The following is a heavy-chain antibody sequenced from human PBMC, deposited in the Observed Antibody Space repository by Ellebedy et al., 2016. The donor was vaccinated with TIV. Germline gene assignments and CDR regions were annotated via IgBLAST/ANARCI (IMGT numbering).Heavy chain of an antibody. Sequence: SETLSLXXTVSGGSISTSGDYWIWIRQNPGKGLAWLGYISHTAINFYNPSLKSRLSLSIDTSKSQFSLKLSSLTAADTAVYYCARLHLRGYSSLDPWGPGTLVTVSS. V-gene: IGHV4-31*03. D-gene: IGHD5-18*01. CDR1: GGSISTSGDY. J-gene: IGHJ5*02. CDR2: ISHTAIN. CDR3: ARLHLRGYSSLDP.